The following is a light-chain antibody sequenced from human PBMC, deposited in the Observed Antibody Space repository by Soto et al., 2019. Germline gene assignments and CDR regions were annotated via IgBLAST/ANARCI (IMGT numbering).Light chain of an antibody. V-gene: IGKV3-20*01. CDR3: PQYGSPSLT. J-gene: IGKJ4*01. CDR1: QSVSSSY. Sequence: DIVLTKSPGTMSLSPGERATLSCRASQSVSSSYLAWYHQKPGQAPRLLIYGASSRGTVFPDRFSGSGSGPDFTLTTSRLEPEDFAGYSCPQYGSPSLTFGGETTVAIK. CDR2: GAS.